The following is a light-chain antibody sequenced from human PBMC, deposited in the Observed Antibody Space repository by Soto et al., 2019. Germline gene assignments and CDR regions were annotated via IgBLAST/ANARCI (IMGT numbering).Light chain of an antibody. J-gene: IGKJ4*01. CDR1: QSVNSY. CDR3: KQRINWPTLT. CDR2: DAS. Sequence: EIVLTQSPATLSLSPGERATLSCRASQSVNSYLAWSQQKPGQAPRLLFYDASNRATGIPARLSGSGSGTDLIDTLSTLDTEDSAVHCCKQRINWPTLTFGGATKVEIK. V-gene: IGKV3-11*01.